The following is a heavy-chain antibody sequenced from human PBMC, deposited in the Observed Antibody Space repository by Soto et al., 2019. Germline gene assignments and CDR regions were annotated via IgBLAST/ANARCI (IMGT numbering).Heavy chain of an antibody. CDR2: IIPILSIA. CDR3: ARDCSGGSCDIYGNWFDP. J-gene: IGHJ5*02. V-gene: IGHV1-69*08. Sequence: QVQLVQSGAEVKKPGSSVKVSCKASGGTFSSYTISWVRQAPGQGLEWMGRIIPILSIANYAQKFQGRVTITADKTTSTAYMELSSLRSEDTTVYYCARDCSGGSCDIYGNWFDPWGQGTLVTVSS. D-gene: IGHD2-15*01. CDR1: GGTFSSYT.